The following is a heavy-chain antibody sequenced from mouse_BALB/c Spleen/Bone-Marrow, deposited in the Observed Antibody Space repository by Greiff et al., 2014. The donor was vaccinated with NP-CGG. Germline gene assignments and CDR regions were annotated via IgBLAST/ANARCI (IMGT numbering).Heavy chain of an antibody. J-gene: IGHJ4*01. V-gene: IGHV1-80*01. CDR2: IYPGDGDT. D-gene: IGHD2-1*01. CDR3: ARGDGNYPFYATDY. Sequence: VQLQQSGAELGGPGSSVKISCKTSGYAFSSYWMNWVKQRPGQGLEWIGQIYPGDGDTNYNGKFKGKATLTADKSSSTAYMQLSSLTSEDSAVYFCARGDGNYPFYATDYSGQRYTVPVPS. CDR1: GYAFSSYW.